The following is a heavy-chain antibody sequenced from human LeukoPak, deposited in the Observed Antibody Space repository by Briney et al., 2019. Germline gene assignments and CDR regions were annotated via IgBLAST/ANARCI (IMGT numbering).Heavy chain of an antibody. CDR1: GYTLTELS. CDR2: FDPEDGET. J-gene: IGHJ6*03. D-gene: IGHD6-13*01. Sequence: ASVKVSCKVSGYTLTELSMHWVRQAPGKGLEWMGGFDPEDGETIYAQKFQGRVTMTEDTSTDTAYMELSSLRSEDTAVYYCARGAAAGYYYYYYMDVWGKGTTVTVSS. CDR3: ARGAAAGYYYYYYMDV. V-gene: IGHV1-24*01.